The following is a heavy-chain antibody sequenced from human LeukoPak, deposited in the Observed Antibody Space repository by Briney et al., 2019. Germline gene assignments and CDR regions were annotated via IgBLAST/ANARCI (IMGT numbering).Heavy chain of an antibody. CDR3: ASLPVGYDSSGYYYPRPPYFDY. V-gene: IGHV4-59*01. CDR1: GGSISSYY. J-gene: IGHJ4*02. Sequence: SETLSLTCTVSGGSISSYYWSWIRQPLGKRLEWIGYIYYSGSTNYNPFLKSRVTISVDTSKNQFSLKLSSVTAADTAVYYCASLPVGYDSSGYYYPRPPYFDYWGQGTLVTVSS. CDR2: IYYSGST. D-gene: IGHD3-22*01.